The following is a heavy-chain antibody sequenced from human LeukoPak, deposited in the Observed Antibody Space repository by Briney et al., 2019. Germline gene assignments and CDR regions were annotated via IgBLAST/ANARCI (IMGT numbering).Heavy chain of an antibody. CDR1: GGSISSSSYY. Sequence: SETLSLTCTVSGGSISSSSYYWGWIRQPPGKGLEWIGSIYYSGTTYYNPSLKSRVTISVDTSKNQFSLKLSSVTAADTAVYYCARVEQQLVTWFDPWGQGTLVTVSS. CDR2: IYYSGTT. D-gene: IGHD6-13*01. V-gene: IGHV4-39*07. CDR3: ARVEQQLVTWFDP. J-gene: IGHJ5*02.